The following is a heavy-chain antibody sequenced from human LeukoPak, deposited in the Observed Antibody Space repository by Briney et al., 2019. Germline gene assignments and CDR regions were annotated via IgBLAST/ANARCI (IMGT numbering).Heavy chain of an antibody. V-gene: IGHV3-11*04. CDR1: GFTFSDYY. D-gene: IGHD6-19*01. CDR2: IGNRGNNI. CDR3: GRYGLGYYYMDV. Sequence: GGSLRLSCAASGFTFSDYYMGWIRQAPGKGLEWVSYIGNRGNNIYYADSVKGRFTISRDNAKNSLYLQMNSLRAEDTAVYYCGRYGLGYYYMDVWGKGTTVTVSS. J-gene: IGHJ6*03.